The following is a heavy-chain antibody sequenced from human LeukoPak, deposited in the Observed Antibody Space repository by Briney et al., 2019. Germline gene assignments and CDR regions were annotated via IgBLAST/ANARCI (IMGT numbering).Heavy chain of an antibody. CDR2: ISSRSSYI. CDR3: ASGVNYFDY. Sequence: GGSLRLSCAASGFTFSSYNMKWVRQAPGKGLEWVSSISSRSSYIFYADSVKGRFTISRDNAKKSLYLQMNSLRAEDTAVYHCASGVNYFDYWGQGTLVTVPS. D-gene: IGHD3-3*01. V-gene: IGHV3-21*01. CDR1: GFTFSSYN. J-gene: IGHJ4*02.